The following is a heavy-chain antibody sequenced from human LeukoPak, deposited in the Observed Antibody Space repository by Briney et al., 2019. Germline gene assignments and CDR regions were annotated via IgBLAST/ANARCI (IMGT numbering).Heavy chain of an antibody. CDR1: GLTFSSYD. D-gene: IGHD3-22*01. CDR2: IGTAGDT. CDR3: ARAGYYYDSSGYSEFDY. V-gene: IGHV3-13*01. J-gene: IGHJ4*02. Sequence: GGSLRLSCAASGLTFSSYDMHWVRQATGKGLEWVSAIGTAGDTYYPGSVKGRFTIFRENAKNSLYLQMNSLRAGDTAVYYCARAGYYYDSSGYSEFDYWGQGTLVTVSS.